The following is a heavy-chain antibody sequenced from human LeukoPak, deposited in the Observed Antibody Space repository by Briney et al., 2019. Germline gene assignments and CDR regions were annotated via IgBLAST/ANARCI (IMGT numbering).Heavy chain of an antibody. CDR2: INTNTGNP. CDR3: ARWDSSSWIIRAYYYGMDV. D-gene: IGHD6-13*01. Sequence: GASVKVSCKASGYTFTSYAMNWVRQAPGQGLEWMGWINTNTGNPTYAQGFTGRFVFSLDTSVSTAYLQISSLKAEDTAVYYCARWDSSSWIIRAYYYGMDVWGQGTTVTVSS. CDR1: GYTFTSYA. J-gene: IGHJ6*02. V-gene: IGHV7-4-1*02.